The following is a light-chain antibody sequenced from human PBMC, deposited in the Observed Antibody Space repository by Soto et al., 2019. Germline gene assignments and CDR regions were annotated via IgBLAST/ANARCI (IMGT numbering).Light chain of an antibody. CDR1: QSISYF. CDR3: QQGYRTPLS. J-gene: IGKJ4*01. V-gene: IGKV1-39*01. Sequence: DIQMTQSPSSLSASVGDRVTITCRASQSISYFLNWYQQKPGKAPTLLIYTASNLQDGVPSRFSGSGSGTDFTLTISSLEPEDFAIYYCQQGYRTPLSFGGGTKVVI. CDR2: TAS.